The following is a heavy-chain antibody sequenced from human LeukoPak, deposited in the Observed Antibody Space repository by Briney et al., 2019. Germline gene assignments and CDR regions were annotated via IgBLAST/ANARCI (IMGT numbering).Heavy chain of an antibody. CDR2: ISGRGGVT. CDR1: GFTFSDYY. Sequence: GGSLRLSCAASGFTFSDYYMSWIRQAPGKGLEWVSAISGRGGVTYYADSVKGRFTISRDNSKNTLYLQMNSLRAEDTAVYYCAKDTVAAVAVPYWGQGTLVTVSS. V-gene: IGHV3-23*01. J-gene: IGHJ4*02. CDR3: AKDTVAAVAVPY. D-gene: IGHD6-19*01.